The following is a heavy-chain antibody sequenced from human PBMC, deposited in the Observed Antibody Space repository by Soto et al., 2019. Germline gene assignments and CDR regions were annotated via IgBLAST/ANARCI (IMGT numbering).Heavy chain of an antibody. D-gene: IGHD1-26*01. CDR3: ARDRVGATPYYGMDV. CDR1: GYTFTGYY. CDR2: INPNSGGT. J-gene: IGHJ6*02. Sequence: ASVKVSCKASGYTFTGYYMHWVRRAPGQGLEWMGWINPNSGGTNYAQKFQGRVTMTRDTSISTAYMELSRLRSDDTAVYYCARDRVGATPYYGMDVWGQGTTVTVSS. V-gene: IGHV1-2*02.